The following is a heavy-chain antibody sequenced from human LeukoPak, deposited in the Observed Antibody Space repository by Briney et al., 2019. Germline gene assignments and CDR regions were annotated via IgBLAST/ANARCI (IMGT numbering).Heavy chain of an antibody. D-gene: IGHD2-15*01. V-gene: IGHV4-59*01. Sequence: PSETLSLTCTVSGGSISSYYWSWIRQPPREGMEWVGYINYSGSTTYNPSLKSRVTMSVDTSKNQFSLKLSSVTAADTAMYYCAREGRQDHVYCDHWGQGSLVTVSS. CDR3: AREGRQDHVYCDH. CDR2: INYSGST. J-gene: IGHJ4*02. CDR1: GGSISSYY.